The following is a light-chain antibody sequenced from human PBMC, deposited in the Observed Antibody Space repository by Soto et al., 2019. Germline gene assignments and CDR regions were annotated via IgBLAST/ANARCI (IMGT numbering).Light chain of an antibody. CDR1: SSDVGNYNY. J-gene: IGLJ1*01. Sequence: QSALTQPASVSGSPGQSITISCTGTSSDVGNYNYVSWYQQHPGKAPKLMIYEASNRPSGVSNRFSASKSDNTASLTSSGLQAEDEADYYCSSYTSSSTYVFGTGTKLTVL. CDR3: SSYTSSSTYV. CDR2: EAS. V-gene: IGLV2-14*01.